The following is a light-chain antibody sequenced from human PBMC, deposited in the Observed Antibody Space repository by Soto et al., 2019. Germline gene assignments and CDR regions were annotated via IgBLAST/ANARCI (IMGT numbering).Light chain of an antibody. J-gene: IGKJ1*01. CDR2: DTS. CDR1: QSVINY. V-gene: IGKV3-20*01. Sequence: EIVLTQSPATLSLSPGERATLSCRASQSVINYLAWYQQKPGQAPRLLIYDTSNRATGIPDRFSGSGSGTDFTLTISRLEPEDFAVYYCQQYGSSGTFGQGTKVDIK. CDR3: QQYGSSGT.